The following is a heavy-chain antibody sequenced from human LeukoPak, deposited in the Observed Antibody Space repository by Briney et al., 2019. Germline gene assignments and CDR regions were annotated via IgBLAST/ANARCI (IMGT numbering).Heavy chain of an antibody. D-gene: IGHD5-18*01. CDR3: ARQAVDTAMVLFDP. J-gene: IGHJ5*02. CDR1: GGSISSSSYY. CDR2: IYYSGST. V-gene: IGHV4-39*01. Sequence: SETLSLTCTVSGGSISSSSYYWGWILQPPGKGLEWIGSIYYSGSTYYNPSLKSRVTISVDTSKNQFSLKLSSVTAADTAVYYCARQAVDTAMVLFDPWGQGTLVTVSS.